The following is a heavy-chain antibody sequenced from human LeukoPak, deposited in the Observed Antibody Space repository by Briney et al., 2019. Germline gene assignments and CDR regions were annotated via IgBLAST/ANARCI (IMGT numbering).Heavy chain of an antibody. V-gene: IGHV3-7*03. D-gene: IGHD3-10*01. CDR3: AKVRPYGTTWFGGVVD. CDR2: INQDGSMK. J-gene: IGHJ4*02. Sequence: GGSLRLSCAASGFTFTSHWMNWVRQAPGKGLEWVANINQDGSMKDYVDSVKGRFTVSRDNAKNSLYLQMDSLRVEDTAIYYCAKVRPYGTTWFGGVVDWGQGTLVTVSP. CDR1: GFTFTSHW.